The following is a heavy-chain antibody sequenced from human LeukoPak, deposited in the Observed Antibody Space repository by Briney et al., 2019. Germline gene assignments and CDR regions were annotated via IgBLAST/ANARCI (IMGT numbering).Heavy chain of an antibody. Sequence: GGSLRLSCAVSGLTFRNAWMSWVRQAAGKGLEWVGRIKSKVDDGTTDYAAPVKGRFTISRDNSKNTLYLQMSSLRAEDTAVYYCAKDRDDGDYEFDYWGQGTLVTVSS. J-gene: IGHJ4*02. D-gene: IGHD4-17*01. CDR2: IKSKVDDGTT. V-gene: IGHV3-15*01. CDR1: GLTFRNAW. CDR3: AKDRDDGDYEFDY.